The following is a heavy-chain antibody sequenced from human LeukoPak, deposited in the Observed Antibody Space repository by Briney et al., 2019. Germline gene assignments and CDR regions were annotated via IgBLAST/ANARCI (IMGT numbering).Heavy chain of an antibody. CDR1: GFTVSSNY. CDR3: ARDSNYYGMDV. V-gene: IGHV3-74*01. J-gene: IGHJ6*02. Sequence: GGSLRLSCAASGFTVSSNYMSWVRQAPGKGLVWVSRINSDGSSTSYADSVKGRFTISRDNAKNTLYLQMNSLRAEDTAVYYCARDSNYYGMDVWGQGTTVTVSS. CDR2: INSDGSST.